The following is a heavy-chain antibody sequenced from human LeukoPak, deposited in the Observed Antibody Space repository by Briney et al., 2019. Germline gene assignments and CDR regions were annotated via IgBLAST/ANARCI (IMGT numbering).Heavy chain of an antibody. CDR1: GFTFSSYW. CDR2: IKQDGSEK. V-gene: IGHV3-7*01. CDR3: ARDPRLLWFVKAFDI. J-gene: IGHJ3*02. Sequence: PGGSLRLSCAASGFTFSSYWMSWVRQAPGKGLEWVANIKQDGSEKYYVDSVKGRFTISRDNAKNSLYLQMNSLRAEDTAVYYCARDPRLLWFVKAFDIWGQGTMVTVSS. D-gene: IGHD3-10*01.